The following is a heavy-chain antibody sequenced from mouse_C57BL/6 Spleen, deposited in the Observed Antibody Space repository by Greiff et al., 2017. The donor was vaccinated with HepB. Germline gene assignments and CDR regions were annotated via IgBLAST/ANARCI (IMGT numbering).Heavy chain of an antibody. Sequence: EVKLMESGGGLVQPGGSLKLSCAASGFTFSDYYMYWVRQTPEKRLEWVAYISNGGGSTYYPDTVKGRFTISRDNAKNTLYLQMSRLKSEDTAMYYWARRIYYGYFDYWGQGTTLTVSS. D-gene: IGHD2-1*01. CDR2: ISNGGGST. J-gene: IGHJ2*01. CDR3: ARRIYYGYFDY. CDR1: GFTFSDYY. V-gene: IGHV5-12*01.